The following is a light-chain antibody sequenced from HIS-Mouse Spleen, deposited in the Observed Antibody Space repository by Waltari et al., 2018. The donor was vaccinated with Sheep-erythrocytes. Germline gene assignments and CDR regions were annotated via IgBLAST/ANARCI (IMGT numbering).Light chain of an antibody. J-gene: IGLJ3*02. Sequence: QSALTQPPSASWSPGQSVTISCTGTSSDVGGYNDVSWYQQHPGKAPKLMIYEVSKRPSGVPDRFSGSKSGNTASLTVSGLQAEDEADYYCSSYAGSNNWVFGGGTKLTVL. V-gene: IGLV2-8*01. CDR1: SSDVGGYND. CDR2: EVS. CDR3: SSYAGSNNWV.